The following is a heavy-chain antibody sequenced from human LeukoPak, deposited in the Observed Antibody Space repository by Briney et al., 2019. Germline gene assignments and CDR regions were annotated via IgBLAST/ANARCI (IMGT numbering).Heavy chain of an antibody. D-gene: IGHD2-2*01. CDR2: IKQDGSEK. Sequence: GGSLRLSCAASGFTFSSYWMSWVRQAPGKGLEWVANIKQDGSEKYYVDSVKGRFTISRDNAKNSLYLQMNSLRAEDTAVYYCARRKVVPAAMGYYYYGMDVWGQGTTVTVSS. CDR1: GFTFSSYW. V-gene: IGHV3-7*01. J-gene: IGHJ6*02. CDR3: ARRKVVPAAMGYYYYGMDV.